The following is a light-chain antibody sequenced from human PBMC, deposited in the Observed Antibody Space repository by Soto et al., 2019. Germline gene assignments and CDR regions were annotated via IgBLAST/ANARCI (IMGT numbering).Light chain of an antibody. J-gene: IGKJ3*01. V-gene: IGKV1-9*01. Sequence: DIQLTQSPSFLSASVGDRVTITCRASQAISTYVAWYQQKPGKAPKVLVYAASTLQSGVPSRFSGSGSGTEFTLTISSLQPEDFVTYYCQQLNSYPPVFGPGTKVDIK. CDR1: QAISTY. CDR2: AAS. CDR3: QQLNSYPPV.